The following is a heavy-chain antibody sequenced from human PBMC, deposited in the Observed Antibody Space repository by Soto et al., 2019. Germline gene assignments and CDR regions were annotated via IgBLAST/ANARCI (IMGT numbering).Heavy chain of an antibody. CDR1: GYTFTGYY. CDR3: ARDRITIFGVVTQEDWFDP. Sequence: ASVKVSCKASGYTFTGYYMHWVRQAPGQGLEWMGWINPNSGGTNYAQKFQGRVTMTRDTSISTAYMELSRLRSDDTAVYYCARDRITIFGVVTQEDWFDPWGQGTLVTVSS. J-gene: IGHJ5*02. CDR2: INPNSGGT. V-gene: IGHV1-2*02. D-gene: IGHD3-3*01.